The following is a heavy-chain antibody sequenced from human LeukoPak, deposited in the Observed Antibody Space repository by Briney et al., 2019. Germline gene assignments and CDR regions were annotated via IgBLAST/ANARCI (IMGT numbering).Heavy chain of an antibody. CDR3: ARAIHTIRADYKTFDF. CDR1: GGSISSYF. V-gene: IGHV4-4*07. J-gene: IGHJ4*02. Sequence: PSETLSLTCTLSGGSISSYFWSWLRQPAGKGREWIGRIYTSGSTTYNPSLKGRATLSVDTSRDQLSLELSTVTAADTAIYYCARAIHTIRADYKTFDFWGQGTLVTVSS. D-gene: IGHD4-11*01. CDR2: IYTSGST.